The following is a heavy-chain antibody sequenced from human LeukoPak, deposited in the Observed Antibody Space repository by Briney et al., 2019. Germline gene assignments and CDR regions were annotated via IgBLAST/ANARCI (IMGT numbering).Heavy chain of an antibody. D-gene: IGHD1-1*01. CDR2: IIPIFGTA. CDR3: ASSRVQLDRFDY. CDR1: GGTFSSYA. V-gene: IGHV1-69*06. J-gene: IGHJ4*02. Sequence: EASVKVSCKASGGTFSSYAISWVRQAPGQGLEWMGGIIPIFGTANYAQKFQGRVTITADKSTSTAYMELSSLRSEDTAVYYCASSRVQLDRFDYWGQGTLVTVSS.